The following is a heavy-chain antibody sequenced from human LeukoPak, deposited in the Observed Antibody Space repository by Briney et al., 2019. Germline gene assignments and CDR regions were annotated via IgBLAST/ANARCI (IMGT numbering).Heavy chain of an antibody. CDR3: ARVPYSSGSHPVDY. CDR1: GGSISSGGYY. V-gene: IGHV4-30-2*01. CDR2: IYHSGST. J-gene: IGHJ4*02. D-gene: IGHD6-19*01. Sequence: SSETLSLTCSVSGGSISSGGYYWSWIRQPPGKGLEWIGYIYHSGSTYYNPSLKSRVTISVDRSKNQFSLKLSSVTAADTAVYYCARVPYSSGSHPVDYWGQGTLVTVSS.